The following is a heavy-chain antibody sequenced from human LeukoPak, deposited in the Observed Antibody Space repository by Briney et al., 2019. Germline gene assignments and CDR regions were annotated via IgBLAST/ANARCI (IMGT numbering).Heavy chain of an antibody. CDR2: IRSSGSSI. Sequence: GGSLRLSCAASGFTFSNYEMNWVRQAPGKGLEWVSYIRSSGSSIYYADSVKGRFTISRDNAKNSLYLQMNSLRAEDTAVYYCAREGVNAPGDYWGQGTLVTVSS. J-gene: IGHJ4*02. V-gene: IGHV3-48*03. CDR1: GFTFSNYE. D-gene: IGHD2-21*01. CDR3: AREGVNAPGDY.